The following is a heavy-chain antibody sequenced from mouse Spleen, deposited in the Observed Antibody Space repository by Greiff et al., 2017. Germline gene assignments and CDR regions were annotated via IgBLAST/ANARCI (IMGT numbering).Heavy chain of an antibody. D-gene: IGHD2-1*01. J-gene: IGHJ4*01. V-gene: IGHV1-72*01. CDR1: GYTFTSYW. CDR2: IDPNSGGT. CDR3: ARLDPYGKGYAMDY. Sequence: QVQLQQSGAELVKPGASVKLSCTASGYTFTSYWMNWVQQSPGRGLEWMGRIDPNSGGTKYKEKFKGKATLTVDKPSSTPYMQLSSLTSEDSAVYYCARLDPYGKGYAMDYWGQGTSVTVSS.